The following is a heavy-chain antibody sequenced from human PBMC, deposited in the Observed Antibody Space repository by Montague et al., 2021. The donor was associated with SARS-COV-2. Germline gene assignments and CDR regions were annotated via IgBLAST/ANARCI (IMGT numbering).Heavy chain of an antibody. V-gene: IGHV4-39*01. Sequence: SETLSLTCTVSGGSISSSGYYWGWIRQPPGTGLEWIGSIYYSGSTYYNPSLKSRVTISVDTSKNQFSLKLSSVTAADTAVYYCARFPTSYYYDSKAAPATPDAFDIWGQGTMVTVSS. CDR2: IYYSGST. CDR3: ARFPTSYYYDSKAAPATPDAFDI. J-gene: IGHJ3*02. CDR1: GGSISSSGYY. D-gene: IGHD3-22*01.